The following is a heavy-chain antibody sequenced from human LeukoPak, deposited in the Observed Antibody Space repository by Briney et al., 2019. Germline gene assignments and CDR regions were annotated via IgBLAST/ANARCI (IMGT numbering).Heavy chain of an antibody. V-gene: IGHV4-39*02. Sequence: SETLSLTCTVSGGSISSSSYSWGWIRQPPGKGLEWIGSIYYSGSTYYNPSLKSRVTISVDTSKNQFSLKLSSVTAADTAVYYCARDNYYDSGGSNAFDIWGQGTMVTVSS. D-gene: IGHD3-22*01. CDR3: ARDNYYDSGGSNAFDI. CDR1: GGSISSSSYS. J-gene: IGHJ3*02. CDR2: IYYSGST.